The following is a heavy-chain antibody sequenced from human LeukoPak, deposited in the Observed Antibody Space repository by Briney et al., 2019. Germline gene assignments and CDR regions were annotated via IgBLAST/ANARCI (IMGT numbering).Heavy chain of an antibody. J-gene: IGHJ4*02. CDR1: GGSISTSNYY. CDR2: IYHSGST. V-gene: IGHV4-39*07. CDR3: AGGYFDWLLSPGYYFDY. D-gene: IGHD3-9*01. Sequence: SETLSLTCTVSGGSISTSNYYWGWIRQPPGKGLEWIGSIYHSGSTYYNPSLKSRVTISVDTSKNQFSLKLSSVTAADTAVYYCAGGYFDWLLSPGYYFDYWGQGTMVTVSS.